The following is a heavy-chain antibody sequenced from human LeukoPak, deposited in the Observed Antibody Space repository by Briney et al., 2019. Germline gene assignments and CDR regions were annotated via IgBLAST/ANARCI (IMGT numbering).Heavy chain of an antibody. D-gene: IGHD6-19*01. V-gene: IGHV3-64D*09. CDR1: GFTFSSYA. J-gene: IGHJ4*02. Sequence: TGGSLRLSCSASGFTFSSYAMHWVRQAPGKGLEYVSAISSNGGSTYYADSVKGRFTISRDNSKNTLYLQMGSLRAEDTAVYYCVKDLGSGRYLGDYWGQGTLVTVSS. CDR3: VKDLGSGRYLGDY. CDR2: ISSNGGST.